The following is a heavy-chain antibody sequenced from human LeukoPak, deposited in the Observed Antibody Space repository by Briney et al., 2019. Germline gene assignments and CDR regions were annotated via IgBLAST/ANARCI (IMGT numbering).Heavy chain of an antibody. J-gene: IGHJ4*02. CDR3: AKKAGNDDYFDY. CDR1: GFTFSSYG. V-gene: IGHV3-9*03. Sequence: GGSLRLSCAASGFTFSSYGMHWVRQAPGKGLEWVSGISWNSGSIGYADSVKGRFTISRDNAKNSLYLQMNSLRAEDMALYYCAKKAGNDDYFDYWGQGTLVTVSS. CDR2: ISWNSGSI. D-gene: IGHD1-1*01.